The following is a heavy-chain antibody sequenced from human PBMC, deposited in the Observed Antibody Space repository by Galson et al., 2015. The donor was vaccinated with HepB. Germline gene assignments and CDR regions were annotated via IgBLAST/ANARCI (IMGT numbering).Heavy chain of an antibody. CDR3: ARGASLLWFGELSQSNWFDP. V-gene: IGHV1-18*01. J-gene: IGHJ5*02. CDR1: GYTFTSYG. D-gene: IGHD3-10*01. Sequence: SVKVSCKASGYTFTSYGISWVRQAPGQGLEWMGWISAYNGNTNYAQKLQGRVTMTTDTSTSTAYMELRSLRSDDTAVYYCARGASLLWFGELSQSNWFDPWGQGTLVTVSS. CDR2: ISAYNGNT.